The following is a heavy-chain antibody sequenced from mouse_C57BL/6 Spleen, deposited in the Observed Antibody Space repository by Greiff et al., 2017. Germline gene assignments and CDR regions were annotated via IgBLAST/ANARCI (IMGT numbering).Heavy chain of an antibody. V-gene: IGHV1-7*01. CDR3: AINYDYRLDY. Sequence: VQLVESGAELVKPGASVKLSCKASGYTFTGYWMHWVKQRPGQGLEWIGYINPSSGYTKYNQKFKDKATLTGDKSSSTAYMQMSSLTSEDSAVYYCAINYDYRLDYWGQGTTLTVAS. J-gene: IGHJ2*01. CDR2: INPSSGYT. D-gene: IGHD2-4*01. CDR1: GYTFTGYW.